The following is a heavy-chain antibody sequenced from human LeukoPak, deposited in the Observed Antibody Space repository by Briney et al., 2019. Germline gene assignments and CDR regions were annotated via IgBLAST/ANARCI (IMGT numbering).Heavy chain of an antibody. J-gene: IGHJ4*02. CDR2: IKQDGSEK. Sequence: TGGSLRLSCAASGFSFSNYWMSWVRQAPGKGLEWVANIKQDGSEKYYVDSVKGRFTISRDNAKNSLYLQMNRLRAEDTALYYCARAGHYDTTWYQWGQGTLVTVSS. CDR3: ARAGHYDTTWYQ. D-gene: IGHD3-22*01. V-gene: IGHV3-7*01. CDR1: GFSFSNYW.